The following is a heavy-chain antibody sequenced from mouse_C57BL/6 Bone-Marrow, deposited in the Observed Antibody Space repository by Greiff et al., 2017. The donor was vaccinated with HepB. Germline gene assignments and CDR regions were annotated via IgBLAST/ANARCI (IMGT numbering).Heavy chain of an antibody. CDR2: ISSGSSTI. J-gene: IGHJ2*01. CDR1: GFTFSDYG. V-gene: IGHV5-17*01. Sequence: EVKVVESGGGLVKPGGSLKLSCAASGFTFSDYGMHWVRQAPEKGLEWVGYISSGSSTIYYADTVKGRFTISRDNAKNTLFLQMTSLRSEDTAMYYCARDYGSSFYYFDYWGQGTTLTVSS. D-gene: IGHD1-1*01. CDR3: ARDYGSSFYYFDY.